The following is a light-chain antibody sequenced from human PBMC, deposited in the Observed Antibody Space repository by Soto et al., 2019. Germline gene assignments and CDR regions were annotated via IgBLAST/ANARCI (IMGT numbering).Light chain of an antibody. CDR1: QSLLHSNGYNY. CDR3: MQALQTPG. J-gene: IGKJ5*01. CDR2: LGS. Sequence: DIVMTKSPLSLPVTPGEPASISCRSSQSLLHSNGYNYLDWYLQKPGQSPQLLIYLGSNRSSGVPDRFSGSGSGTNFTLRISRVKAEDVGVYYCMQALQTPGFGLGTRLEIK. V-gene: IGKV2-28*01.